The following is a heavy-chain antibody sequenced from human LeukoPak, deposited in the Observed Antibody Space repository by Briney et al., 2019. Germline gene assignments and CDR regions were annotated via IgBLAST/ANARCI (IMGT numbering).Heavy chain of an antibody. CDR2: IIPILGIA. D-gene: IGHD2-2*01. J-gene: IGHJ6*02. V-gene: IGHV1-69*04. CDR1: GGTFSSYA. Sequence: GSSVKVSCKASGGTFSSYAISWVRQAPGQGLEWMGRIIPILGIANYAQKFQGRVTITADKSTSTAYMELSSLRSEDTAVYYCARADQTDIVVVPAAERDSITYYYYYGMDVWGQGTTVTVSS. CDR3: ARADQTDIVVVPAAERDSITYYYYYGMDV.